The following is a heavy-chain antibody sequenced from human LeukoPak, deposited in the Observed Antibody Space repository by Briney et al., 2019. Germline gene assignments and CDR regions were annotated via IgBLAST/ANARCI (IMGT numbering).Heavy chain of an antibody. CDR3: ARHDTPRGDPIPY. CDR1: GGTFSSYA. V-gene: IGHV1-69*05. Sequence: GSSVKVSCKASGGTFSSYAISWVRQAPGQGLEWMGGIIPIFGTANYAQKFQGRVTITTDESTSTAYMELSSLRSEDTAVYYCARHDTPRGDPIPYWGQGTLVTVSS. J-gene: IGHJ4*02. CDR2: IIPIFGTA. D-gene: IGHD4-17*01.